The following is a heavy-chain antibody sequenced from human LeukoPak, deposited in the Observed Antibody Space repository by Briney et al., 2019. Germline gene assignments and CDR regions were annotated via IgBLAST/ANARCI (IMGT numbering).Heavy chain of an antibody. CDR2: IIPIFGTA. CDR1: GGTLSSYA. V-gene: IGHV1-69*13. Sequence: SVKVSCKASGGTLSSYAISWVRQAPGQGLEWMGGIIPIFGTANYAQKFQGRVTITADESTSTAYMELSSLRSEDTAVYYCAREDCSGGSCESRYYGMDVWGQGTTVTVSS. J-gene: IGHJ6*02. CDR3: AREDCSGGSCESRYYGMDV. D-gene: IGHD2-15*01.